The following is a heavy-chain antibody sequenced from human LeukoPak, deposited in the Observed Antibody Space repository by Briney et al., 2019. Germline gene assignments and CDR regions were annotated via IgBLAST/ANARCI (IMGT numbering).Heavy chain of an antibody. CDR2: ISSSGSTI. Sequence: PGGSLRLSCAASGFTFSSYEMNWVRQAPGKGLEWVSYISSSGSTIYYADSVKGRFTISRDNAKNSLYLQMNSLRAEDPAVYYCASETLMIGGYWGQGTLVTVSS. CDR3: ASETLMIGGY. J-gene: IGHJ4*02. V-gene: IGHV3-48*03. D-gene: IGHD3-22*01. CDR1: GFTFSSYE.